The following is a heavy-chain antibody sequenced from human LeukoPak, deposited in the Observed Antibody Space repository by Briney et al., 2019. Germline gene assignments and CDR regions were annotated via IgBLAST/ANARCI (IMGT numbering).Heavy chain of an antibody. CDR1: GGSINSYY. CDR2: ISYSGSA. CDR3: ASGDYGDHGYFDY. J-gene: IGHJ4*02. Sequence: PSETLSLTCTVSGGSINSYYWSWIRQPPEKGLEWIGYISYSGSATYNPSLKSRVTISVDTSKNQFSLKLSSVTAADTAVYYCASGDYGDHGYFDYWGQGTLVTVSS. V-gene: IGHV4-59*01. D-gene: IGHD4-17*01.